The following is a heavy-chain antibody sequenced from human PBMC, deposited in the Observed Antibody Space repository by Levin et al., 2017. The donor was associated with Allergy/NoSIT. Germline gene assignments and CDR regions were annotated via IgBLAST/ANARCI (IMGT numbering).Heavy chain of an antibody. CDR3: ARGGDSSGPFDY. D-gene: IGHD3-22*01. V-gene: IGHV1-2*06. CDR2: INPNSGTT. J-gene: IGHJ4*02. Sequence: ASVKVSCRASGYTFIAYYIHWVRQAPGHGLEWVGRINPNSGTTYYAQKFQGRVTMTSDTSISTAYMELSSLTSDDAAVYYCARGGDSSGPFDYWGQGTLVTVSS. CDR1: GYTFIAYY.